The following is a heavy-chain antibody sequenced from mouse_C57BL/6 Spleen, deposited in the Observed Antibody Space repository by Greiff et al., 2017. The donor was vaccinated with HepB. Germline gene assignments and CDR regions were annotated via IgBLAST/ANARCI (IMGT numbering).Heavy chain of an antibody. CDR3: ARWGDNHYFDY. J-gene: IGHJ2*01. Sequence: VQLQQSGAELVMPGASVKLSCKASGYTFTSYWMHWVKQRPGQGLEWIGEIDPSDSYTNYNQKFKGKSTLTVDKSSSTAYMQLSSLTSEDSAVYYCARWGDNHYFDYWGQGTTLTVSS. CDR2: IDPSDSYT. CDR1: GYTFTSYW. V-gene: IGHV1-69*01.